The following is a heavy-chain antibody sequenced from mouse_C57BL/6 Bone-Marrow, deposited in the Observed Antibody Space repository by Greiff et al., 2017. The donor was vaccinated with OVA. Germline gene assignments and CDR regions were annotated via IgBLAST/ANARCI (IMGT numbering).Heavy chain of an antibody. J-gene: IGHJ1*03. V-gene: IGHV1-15*01. D-gene: IGHD1-1*01. CDR1: GYTFTDYE. CDR2: IDPETGGT. CDR3: TRFGYYGSSYRSWYFDV. Sequence: QVHVKQSGAELVRPGASVTLSCTASGYTFTDYEMHWVKQTPVHGLEWIGAIDPETGGTAYNQKFKGKAILTADKSSSTAYMELRSLTSEDSAVYYCTRFGYYGSSYRSWYFDVWGTGTTVTVSS.